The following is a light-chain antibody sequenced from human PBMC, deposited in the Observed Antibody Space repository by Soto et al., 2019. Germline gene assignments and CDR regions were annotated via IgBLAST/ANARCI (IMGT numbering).Light chain of an antibody. Sequence: SDLPQAPSASRAPGQRVTITCTGSNSNIGTNVVNWYQQLPGSAPRFLISSNNHRPSGVPDRFSGSKSGNTASLTILGLQAEGEADYYCCSYAGYSTYVFGTGTKVTV. CDR2: SNN. V-gene: IGLV1-44*01. CDR3: CSYAGYSTYV. CDR1: NSNIGTNV. J-gene: IGLJ1*01.